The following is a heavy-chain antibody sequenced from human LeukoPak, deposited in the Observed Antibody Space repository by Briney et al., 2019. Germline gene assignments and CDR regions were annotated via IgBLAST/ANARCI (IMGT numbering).Heavy chain of an antibody. Sequence: PSETLSLTCTVSGGSISSYYWSWIRQPPGKGLEWIGYIYYSGSTNYNPSLKSRVTISVDTSKNQFSLKLSSVTGADTAVYYCARLPIGSGWYFLDYWGQGTLVTVSS. CDR2: IYYSGST. CDR1: GGSISSYY. D-gene: IGHD6-19*01. CDR3: ARLPIGSGWYFLDY. J-gene: IGHJ4*02. V-gene: IGHV4-59*08.